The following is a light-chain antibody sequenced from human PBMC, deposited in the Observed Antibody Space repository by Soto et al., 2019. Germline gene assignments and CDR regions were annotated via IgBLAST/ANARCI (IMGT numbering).Light chain of an antibody. J-gene: IGKJ5*01. CDR3: QQSYSTPIT. CDR2: AAS. CDR1: QIVSIY. V-gene: IGKV1-39*01. Sequence: DIQMTQSPSSLSASVGDRVTSTCRASQIVSIYLNWYQQKPGRAPNLLIYAASGLQSGVPSRFSGSGSETDFNLTISSLQPEDFATYYCQQSYSTPITFGQGTRLEIK.